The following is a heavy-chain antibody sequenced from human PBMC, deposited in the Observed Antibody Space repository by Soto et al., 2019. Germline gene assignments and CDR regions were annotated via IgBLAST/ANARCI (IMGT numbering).Heavy chain of an antibody. CDR2: ISGSGGST. CDR3: ASRSIGWDLDY. V-gene: IGHV3-23*01. Sequence: EVQLLESGGGLVQPGGSLRLSCAASGFTFSSYAMNWVRQAPGKGLEWVSVISGSGGSTYYADSVKGRFTISRDNSKDTLDLRMNRLRGEETAVYYCASRSIGWDLDYWGQGVLVTFSS. J-gene: IGHJ4*02. D-gene: IGHD6-19*01. CDR1: GFTFSSYA.